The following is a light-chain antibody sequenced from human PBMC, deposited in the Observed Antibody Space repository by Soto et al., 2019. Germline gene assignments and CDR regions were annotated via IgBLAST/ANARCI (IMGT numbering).Light chain of an antibody. V-gene: IGLV1-51*01. CDR2: DND. J-gene: IGLJ2*01. CDR3: ATWDSSLSAHV. CDR1: NSNIGNNF. Sequence: QSVMTQPPSVSAAPGQKVAISCSGSNSNIGNNFVSWYQQFPGTAPKLLIYDNDKRPSGIPDRFSGSKSGTSATLGITGLQTGDEADYYCATWDSSLSAHVFGGGTQLTVL.